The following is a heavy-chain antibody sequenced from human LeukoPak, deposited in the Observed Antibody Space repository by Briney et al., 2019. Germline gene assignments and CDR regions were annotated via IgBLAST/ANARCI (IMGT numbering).Heavy chain of an antibody. CDR3: AKDLQRGYSSSYYYYGMDV. Sequence: QSGGPLRLSCAASGFTFSSYGMHWVRQAPGKGLEWVAVISYDGSNKYYADSVKGRFTISRDNSKNTLYLQMNSLRAEDTAVYYCAKDLQRGYSSSYYYYGMDVWGQGTTVTVSS. D-gene: IGHD5-18*01. J-gene: IGHJ6*02. V-gene: IGHV3-30*18. CDR2: ISYDGSNK. CDR1: GFTFSSYG.